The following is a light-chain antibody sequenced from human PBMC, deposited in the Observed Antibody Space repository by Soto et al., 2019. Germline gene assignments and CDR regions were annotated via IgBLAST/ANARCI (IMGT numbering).Light chain of an antibody. CDR1: QGISNY. CDR2: AAS. J-gene: IGKJ1*01. CDR3: QHYNSYSEA. V-gene: IGKV1-27*01. Sequence: LSASVGARFPITCLASQGISNYLAWYQQKPGKVPKLLIYAASTLQSGVPSRFSGSGSGTEFTLTISSLQPDDFATYYCQHYNSYSEAFGQGTKVDI.